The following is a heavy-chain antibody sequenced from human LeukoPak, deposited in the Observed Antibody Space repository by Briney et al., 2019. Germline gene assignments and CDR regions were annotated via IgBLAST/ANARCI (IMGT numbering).Heavy chain of an antibody. Sequence: SETLSHTCTVSGGSISSDSYYYWNWIRQPAGKGLEWIGRIYTSGSTNYNPSLKSRVTISIDTSKNQFSLKLSSVTAADTAVYYCARVFDLWGQGTLVTVSS. CDR2: IYTSGST. CDR1: GGSISSDSYYY. J-gene: IGHJ5*02. CDR3: ARVFDL. V-gene: IGHV4-61*02.